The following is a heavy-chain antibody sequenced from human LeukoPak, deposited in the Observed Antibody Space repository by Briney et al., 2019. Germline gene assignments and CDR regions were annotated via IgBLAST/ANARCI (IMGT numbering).Heavy chain of an antibody. D-gene: IGHD3-10*01. CDR2: IKQDGSEK. J-gene: IGHJ4*02. CDR1: EFTFSTYW. Sequence: PGGSLILSCAASEFTFSTYWMSWVRQAPGKGLEWVANIKQDGSEKNYVDSVKGRFTISRDNAKNSLYLQMNSLRAEDTAEYYCARDTRGIFDYWGQGTLVTVSS. V-gene: IGHV3-7*05. CDR3: ARDTRGIFDY.